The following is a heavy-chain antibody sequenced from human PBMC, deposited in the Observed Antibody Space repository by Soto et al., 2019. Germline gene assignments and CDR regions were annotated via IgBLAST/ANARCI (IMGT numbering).Heavy chain of an antibody. D-gene: IGHD6-25*01. Sequence: SLRLSCAASGFTVSSNYISWVRQAPGKGLEWVSVIYSGGSTYYADSVKGRFTISRDNSKNTLYLQMNSLRAEDTAVYYCARQSRYYYGMDVWGQGTTVTVSS. CDR1: GFTVSSNY. CDR2: IYSGGST. J-gene: IGHJ6*02. CDR3: ARQSRYYYGMDV. V-gene: IGHV3-53*01.